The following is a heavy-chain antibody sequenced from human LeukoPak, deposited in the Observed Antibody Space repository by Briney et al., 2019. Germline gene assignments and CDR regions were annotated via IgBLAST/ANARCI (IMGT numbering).Heavy chain of an antibody. V-gene: IGHV3-23*01. CDR1: GFTFSNYA. D-gene: IGHD2-2*01. CDR3: AKDQYCTSTSCYVGY. Sequence: PGGSLRLSCAASGFTFSNYATSWVRQAPGKGLEWVSGINVSGGSTFYADSVRGRFTISRDNSKNTLYLQMNSLRAEDTAVYYCAKDQYCTSTSCYVGYWGQGTLVTVSS. J-gene: IGHJ4*02. CDR2: INVSGGST.